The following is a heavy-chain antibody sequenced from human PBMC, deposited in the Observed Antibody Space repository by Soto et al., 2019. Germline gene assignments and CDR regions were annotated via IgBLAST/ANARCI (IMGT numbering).Heavy chain of an antibody. CDR2: IIPIFGTA. CDR1: GGTFSSYA. CDR3: ARARVGATTARSYYFDY. Sequence: SVKVSCKASGGTFSSYAISWVRQAPGQGLEWMGGIIPIFGTANYAQKFQGRVTITADESTSTAYMELSSLRSEDTAVYYCARARVGATTARSYYFDYWGQGTLVTVSS. V-gene: IGHV1-69*13. J-gene: IGHJ4*02. D-gene: IGHD1-26*01.